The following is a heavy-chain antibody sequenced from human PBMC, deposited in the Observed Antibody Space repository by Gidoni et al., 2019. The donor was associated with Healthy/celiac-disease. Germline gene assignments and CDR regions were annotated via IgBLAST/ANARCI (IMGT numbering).Heavy chain of an antibody. V-gene: IGHV3-30-3*01. J-gene: IGHJ3*02. D-gene: IGHD4-17*01. CDR1: GFTFSSYA. CDR3: ARDGRYGDYELVGAFDI. CDR2: ISYDGSNK. Sequence: QVQLVESGGGVVQPGRSLRLSCAASGFTFSSYAMHWVRQAPGKGLEWVAVISYDGSNKYYADSVKGRFTISRDNSKNTLYLQMNSLRAEDTAVYYCARDGRYGDYELVGAFDIWGQGTMVTVSS.